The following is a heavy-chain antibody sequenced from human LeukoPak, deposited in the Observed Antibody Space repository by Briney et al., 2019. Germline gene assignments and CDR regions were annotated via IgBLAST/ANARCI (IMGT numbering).Heavy chain of an antibody. V-gene: IGHV3-30*03. CDR3: VRDIGWVRAEIDH. CDR2: ISYDGSNK. D-gene: IGHD1-1*01. J-gene: IGHJ4*02. Sequence: PGGSLRLSCAASGFTFSSYGMHWVRQAPGKGLEWVAVISYDGSNKYYADSVKGRFTISRDNSKNTLYLQMNSLRAEDTAVYYCVRDIGWVRAEIDHWGQETLVTVSS. CDR1: GFTFSSYG.